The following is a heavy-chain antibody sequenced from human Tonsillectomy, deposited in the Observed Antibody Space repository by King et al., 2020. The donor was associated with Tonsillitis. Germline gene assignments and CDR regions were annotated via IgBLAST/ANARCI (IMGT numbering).Heavy chain of an antibody. V-gene: IGHV1-18*04. J-gene: IGHJ4*02. D-gene: IGHD1-20*01. CDR1: GYTFVSYG. Sequence: VQLVQSGPEVKKPGASVTVSCKASGYTFVSYGFSWVRQAPGQGLEWMGWTHPNNGKTHYIQKVQGRVTMTTDTSTNTAYMELRSLRSDDTAVYYCVRTCTGDTVNCWSDYWGQGTLVTVSS. CDR3: VRTCTGDTVNCWSDY. CDR2: THPNNGKT.